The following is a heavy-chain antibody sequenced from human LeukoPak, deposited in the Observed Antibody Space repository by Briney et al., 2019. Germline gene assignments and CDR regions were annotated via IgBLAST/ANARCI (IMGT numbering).Heavy chain of an antibody. CDR3: AKEGRSLQTY. J-gene: IGHJ4*02. D-gene: IGHD5-24*01. CDR2: IKEDGTET. Sequence: GGSLRLSCAASGFMFSSNWMSWVRLAPGKGVEWVANIKEDGTETYYVDSVKGRFTISRDNAKKSLYLQMNSLRVEDTAVYYCAKEGRSLQTYWGQGTLVTVSS. CDR1: GFMFSSNW. V-gene: IGHV3-7*03.